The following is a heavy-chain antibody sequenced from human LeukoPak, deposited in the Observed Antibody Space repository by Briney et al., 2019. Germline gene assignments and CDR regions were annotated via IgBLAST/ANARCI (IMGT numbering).Heavy chain of an antibody. CDR3: ARERESLVVPAAPGDY. D-gene: IGHD2-2*01. CDR2: ISSSGSTI. Sequence: GGSLRLSCAASGFTFSDYYMSRIRQAPGQGLEWVSYISSSGSTIYYADSVKGRFTISRDNAKNSLYLQMNSLRAEDTAVYYCARERESLVVPAAPGDYWGQGTLVTVSS. V-gene: IGHV3-11*01. CDR1: GFTFSDYY. J-gene: IGHJ4*02.